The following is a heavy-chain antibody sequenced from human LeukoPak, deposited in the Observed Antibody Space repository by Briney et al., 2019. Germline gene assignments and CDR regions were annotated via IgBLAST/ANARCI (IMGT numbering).Heavy chain of an antibody. CDR1: GDSISNGSYY. Sequence: SETLSLTCNVSGDSISNGSYYWSWIRQPAGKGLEWIGRIYTSGSTNYNPSLKSRVTISLDTSKNQFSLKLSSVTAADTAVYYCARDEGWVGEAFDIWGQGTMVTVSS. J-gene: IGHJ3*02. V-gene: IGHV4-61*02. CDR3: ARDEGWVGEAFDI. CDR2: IYTSGST. D-gene: IGHD1-26*01.